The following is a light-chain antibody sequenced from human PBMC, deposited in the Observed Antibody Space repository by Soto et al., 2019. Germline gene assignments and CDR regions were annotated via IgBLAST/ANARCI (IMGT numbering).Light chain of an antibody. CDR2: GAS. CDR1: QSIDNNY. J-gene: IGKJ1*01. CDR3: QQYSRAPQT. V-gene: IGKV3-20*01. Sequence: EIVLTHSPGTLSLSPGERATLSCRASQSIDNNYLAWYQQKPGQAPRLVIYGASTRATDIPDRFSASGSGTDFTLTISSLAPEDFAVYYCQQYSRAPQTFGQGTKVDTK.